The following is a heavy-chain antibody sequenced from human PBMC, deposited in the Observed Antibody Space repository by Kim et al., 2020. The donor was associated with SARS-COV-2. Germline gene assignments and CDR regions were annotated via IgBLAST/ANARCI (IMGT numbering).Heavy chain of an antibody. CDR1: GFTFSSYG. CDR3: AKDRQYYYGSGCHFVY. CDR2: ISYDGSNK. Sequence: GGSLRLSCAASGFTFSSYGMHWVRQAPGKGLEWVAVISYDGSNKYYADSVKGRFTISRDNSKNTLYLQMNSLRAEDTAVYYCAKDRQYYYGSGCHFVYWG. D-gene: IGHD3-10*01. J-gene: IGHJ4*01. V-gene: IGHV3-30*18.